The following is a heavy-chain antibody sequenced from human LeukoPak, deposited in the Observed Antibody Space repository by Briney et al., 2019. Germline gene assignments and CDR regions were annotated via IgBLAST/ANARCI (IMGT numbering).Heavy chain of an antibody. D-gene: IGHD3/OR15-3a*01. CDR2: ICLCGIT. CDR1: GDSISSSNW. CDR3: ARNGRDAQNLDQ. V-gene: IGHV4-4*02. J-gene: IGHJ4*02. Sequence: PSGTLSLTCAVSGDSISSSNWRSWVRQPPGKGLEWVGEICLCGITNYTPSLESRTTISVDKSTSLFSRRLSSVTAADTAVYFCARNGRDAQNLDQWGQGTLVSVSS.